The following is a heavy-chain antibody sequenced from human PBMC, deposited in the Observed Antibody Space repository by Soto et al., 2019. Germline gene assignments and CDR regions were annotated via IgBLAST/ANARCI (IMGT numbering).Heavy chain of an antibody. CDR3: AKDLGNYYYDSSGYSSYGMDV. J-gene: IGHJ6*02. CDR2: ISASGGTT. CDR1: GFTFRSYA. V-gene: IGHV3-23*01. D-gene: IGHD3-22*01. Sequence: GGSLRLSCAASGFTFRSYAMNWVRQAPGKGLEWVSAISASGGTTYYADSVKGRFTISRDNSKSTLYLQMNSLRAEDTAVYYCAKDLGNYYYDSSGYSSYGMDVWGQGTTVTVSS.